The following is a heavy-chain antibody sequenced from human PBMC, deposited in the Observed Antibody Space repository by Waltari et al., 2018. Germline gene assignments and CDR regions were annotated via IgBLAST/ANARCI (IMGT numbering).Heavy chain of an antibody. D-gene: IGHD6-13*01. CDR3: ARRLAALGAFDI. Sequence: QVQLVQSGAEVKKPGASVKVSCKASGYTFTGYYMHWVRQAPGQGLEWRGRSNPNSGGTNYAQKFQGRVTMTRDTSISTAYMELSRLRSDDTAVYYCARRLAALGAFDIWGQGTMVTVSS. CDR1: GYTFTGYY. V-gene: IGHV1-2*06. J-gene: IGHJ3*02. CDR2: SNPNSGGT.